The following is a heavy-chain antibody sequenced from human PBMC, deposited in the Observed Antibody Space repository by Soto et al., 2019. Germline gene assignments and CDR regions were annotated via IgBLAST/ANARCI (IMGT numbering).Heavy chain of an antibody. CDR1: GFTFSTCS. V-gene: IGHV3-48*02. CDR2: ISTSSSTK. J-gene: IGHJ4*02. CDR3: VRSPWYY. Sequence: EVQLVESGGGLVQPGGSLRLSCAASGFTFSTCSMNWVRQAPGKGLEWVSYISTSSSTKYYADSVKGRFTISRDNAKNSLYLQMHSLRDEDTAVYYCVRSPWYYWGQGTLVTVSS.